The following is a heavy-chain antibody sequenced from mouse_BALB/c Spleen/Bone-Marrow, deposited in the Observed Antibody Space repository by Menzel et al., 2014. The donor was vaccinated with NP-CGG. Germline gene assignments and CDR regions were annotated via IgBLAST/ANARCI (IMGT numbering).Heavy chain of an antibody. J-gene: IGHJ1*01. V-gene: IGHV1S127*01. CDR2: IDPSGSYT. D-gene: IGHD2-4*01. CDR3: TRGDYDWYFDV. CDR1: GYTFTSYW. Sequence: QVQLQQSGAELVKPGASVKMSCKASGYTFTSYWMHWVKQRPGQGLEWIGVIDPSGSYTSYNQKFKGKATLTVDTSSSTAYMQLSSLTSEDSAVYYCTRGDYDWYFDVWGAGTTVTVSS.